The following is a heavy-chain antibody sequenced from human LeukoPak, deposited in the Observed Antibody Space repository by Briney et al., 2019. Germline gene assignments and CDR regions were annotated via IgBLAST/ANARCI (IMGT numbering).Heavy chain of an antibody. CDR3: ARDRSSGWYFDY. D-gene: IGHD6-19*01. J-gene: IGHJ4*02. Sequence: GGSLRLSCEVSGFTFDNNDMHWVRQAPGKGLEWVAVIWYDGSNKYYADSVKGRFTISRDNSKNTLYLQMNSLRAEDTAVYYCARDRSSGWYFDYWGQGTLVTVSS. CDR2: IWYDGSNK. CDR1: GFTFDNND. V-gene: IGHV3-33*08.